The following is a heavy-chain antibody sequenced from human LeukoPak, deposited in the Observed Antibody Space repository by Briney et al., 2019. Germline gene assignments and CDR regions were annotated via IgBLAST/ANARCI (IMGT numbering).Heavy chain of an antibody. D-gene: IGHD2-15*01. J-gene: IGHJ4*02. Sequence: GGSLRLSCAASGFTFSSYAMSWVRQAPGKGLEWVSAISGSGGSTYYADSVKGRFTISRDNSKNTLYLQMNSLRAGDTAVYYCAKDLDVVVVAATFDYWGQGTLVTVSS. CDR3: AKDLDVVVVAATFDY. CDR2: ISGSGGST. CDR1: GFTFSSYA. V-gene: IGHV3-23*01.